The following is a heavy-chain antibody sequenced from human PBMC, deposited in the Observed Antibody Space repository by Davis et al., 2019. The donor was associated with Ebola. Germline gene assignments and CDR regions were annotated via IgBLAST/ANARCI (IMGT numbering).Heavy chain of an antibody. CDR2: IWYDGSNK. J-gene: IGHJ6*02. Sequence: GESLKISCAASGFTFSSYSMNWVRQAPGKGLEWVAVIWYDGSNKYYADSVKGRFTISRDNSKNTLYLQMNSLRAEDTAVYYCARDRIVVVPAAAERYGMDVWGQGTTVTVSS. D-gene: IGHD2-2*01. CDR1: GFTFSSYS. CDR3: ARDRIVVVPAAAERYGMDV. V-gene: IGHV3-33*08.